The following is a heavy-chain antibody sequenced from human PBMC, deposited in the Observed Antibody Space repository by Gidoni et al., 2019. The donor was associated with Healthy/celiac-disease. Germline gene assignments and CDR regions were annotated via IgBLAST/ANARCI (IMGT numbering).Heavy chain of an antibody. V-gene: IGHV1-3*01. CDR1: AYTFTSYA. D-gene: IGHD1-26*01. CDR3: ARKLALGWFDP. Sequence: QVQLVQSGAEVKKPAASVKVSCQASAYTFTSYAMHWVRQAPGQRLEWMGWTNAGNGNTKYSQKFQGRVTITRDTSASTAYMELSSLRSEDTAVYYCARKLALGWFDPWGQGTLVTVSS. CDR2: TNAGNGNT. J-gene: IGHJ5*02.